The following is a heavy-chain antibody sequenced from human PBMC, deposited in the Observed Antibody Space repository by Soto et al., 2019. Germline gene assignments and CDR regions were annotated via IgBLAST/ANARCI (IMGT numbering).Heavy chain of an antibody. J-gene: IGHJ4*02. CDR2: ISGSGGST. Sequence: EVQLLESGGGLVQPGGSLRLSCAASGFTFSSYAMSWVRQAPGKGLEWVSAISGSGGSTYYADSVKGRFTISRDNSKNTLYLQMNSLRAEDTAVYYCAKDRGGYDFWSGYYGYDYWGQGTLVTVSS. CDR3: AKDRGGYDFWSGYYGYDY. CDR1: GFTFSSYA. V-gene: IGHV3-23*01. D-gene: IGHD3-3*01.